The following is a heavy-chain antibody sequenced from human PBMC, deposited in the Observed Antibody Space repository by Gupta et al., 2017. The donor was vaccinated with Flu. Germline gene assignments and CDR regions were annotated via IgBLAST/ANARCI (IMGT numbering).Heavy chain of an antibody. Sequence: EVQLVESGGGLVQPGGSLRLSCAASGFTVSSNYMSWVRQAPGKGLEWVSVIYSGGSTYYADSVKGRFTISRHNAKNTLYLQMNSLRAEDTAVYYWARGMSGPQVPAAMGAYRTHNWFDPWGQGTLVTVSS. CDR1: GFTVSSNY. D-gene: IGHD2-2*01. CDR3: ARGMSGPQVPAAMGAYRTHNWFDP. J-gene: IGHJ5*02. V-gene: IGHV3-53*04. CDR2: IYSGGST.